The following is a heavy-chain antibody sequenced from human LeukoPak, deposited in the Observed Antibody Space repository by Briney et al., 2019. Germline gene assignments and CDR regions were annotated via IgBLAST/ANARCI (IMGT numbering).Heavy chain of an antibody. CDR1: RFTFSIYA. D-gene: IGHD1-14*01. Sequence: PGGSLRLSCVASRFTFSIYAMSWVRQAPGKGLVWVSSISANGFSTYDADSVRGRFTISRDNSKNTLYLQMNSLRAEDTAVYYCAKDLSHLKPDYWGQGTLVTVSS. J-gene: IGHJ4*02. V-gene: IGHV3-23*01. CDR2: ISANGFST. CDR3: AKDLSHLKPDY.